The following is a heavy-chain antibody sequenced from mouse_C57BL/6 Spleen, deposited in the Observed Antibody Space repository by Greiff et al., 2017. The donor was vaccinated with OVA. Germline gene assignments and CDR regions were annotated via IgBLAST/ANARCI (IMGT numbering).Heavy chain of an antibody. J-gene: IGHJ1*03. CDR1: GYTFTSYG. CDR2: IYPSSGNT. Sequence: VQLQESGAELARPGASVKLSCKASGYTFTSYGISWVKQSTGQGLEWIGEIYPSSGNTYYNEKFKGKATLTADKSSSTAYMELSSLTSEDSAVYFCESCASLLWSFDVGGKGTTVTVSS. D-gene: IGHD1-2*01. CDR3: ESCASLLWSFDV. V-gene: IGHV1-81*01.